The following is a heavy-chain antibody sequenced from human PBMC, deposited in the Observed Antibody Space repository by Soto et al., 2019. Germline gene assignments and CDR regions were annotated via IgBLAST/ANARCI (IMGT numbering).Heavy chain of an antibody. CDR2: INAGNGNT. CDR3: ARRGALTSYYYGYYFDY. D-gene: IGHD3-9*01. J-gene: IGHJ4*02. Sequence: ASVKVSCQASGYTFPRYAMNWVRQAPGQSPEWMGWINAGNGNTKYSQRFQGRVTITRDTSASTAYMELSSLTSEDTAVYYCARRGALTSYYYGYYFDYWGQGTLVTVSS. CDR1: GYTFPRYA. V-gene: IGHV1-3*01.